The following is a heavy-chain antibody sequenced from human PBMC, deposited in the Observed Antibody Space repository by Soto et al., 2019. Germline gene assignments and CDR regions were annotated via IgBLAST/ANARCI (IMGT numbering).Heavy chain of an antibody. V-gene: IGHV1-69*01. Sequence: QVQLVQSGAEVKKPGSSVKVSCKASGGTFSSYAISWVRQAPGQGLEWMGGIIPIFGTANYAQKFQGRVTITADESTSTAYMELSSLRSEDTAVYYCARGSCGWSGGSCRGFDHWGQGTLVTVSS. CDR1: GGTFSSYA. D-gene: IGHD2-15*01. CDR3: ARGSCGWSGGSCRGFDH. J-gene: IGHJ5*02. CDR2: IIPIFGTA.